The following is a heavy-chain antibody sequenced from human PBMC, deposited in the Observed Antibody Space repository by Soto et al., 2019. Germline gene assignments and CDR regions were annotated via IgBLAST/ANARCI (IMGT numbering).Heavy chain of an antibody. V-gene: IGHV4-39*01. D-gene: IGHD1-26*01. CDR1: GGSISSSSYY. J-gene: IGHJ6*02. Sequence: QLQLQESGPGLVKPSETLSLTCTVSGGSISSSSYYWGWIRQPPGKGLEWIGSMYYSGSTFYNPSHNRRGTMCGVTSKNQFSLKLSSVTAADTAVYYCARQAPLLGGGSYFWYYGLDVWGQGTTVTVSS. CDR3: ARQAPLLGGGSYFWYYGLDV. CDR2: MYYSGST.